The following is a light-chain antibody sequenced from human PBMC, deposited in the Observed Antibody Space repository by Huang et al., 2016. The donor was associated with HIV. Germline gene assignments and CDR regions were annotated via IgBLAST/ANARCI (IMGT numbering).Light chain of an antibody. V-gene: IGKV1-16*01. Sequence: TITCRASQDITNYLAWFQQKPGKPPRSLIYDASSLQSGFPSRFSGRGSGTGFTLTITSLQPEDSGTYYCQQYYSFPYTFGQGTKLEIK. CDR2: DAS. CDR1: QDITNY. CDR3: QQYYSFPYT. J-gene: IGKJ2*01.